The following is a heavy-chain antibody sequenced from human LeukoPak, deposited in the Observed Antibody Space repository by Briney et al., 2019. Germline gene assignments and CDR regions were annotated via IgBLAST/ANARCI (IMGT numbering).Heavy chain of an antibody. D-gene: IGHD4-17*01. CDR3: ARAIPYGDYVDY. CDR2: IYYSGST. V-gene: IGHV4-30-4*01. Sequence: SETLSLTCTVSGGSISSGDYYWSWIRQPPGKGLEWIGYIYYSGSTYYNPSLKSRVTISVDTSKNQFSLKLSSVTAADTAVYYCARAIPYGDYVDYWGQGTLVTVSS. CDR1: GGSISSGDYY. J-gene: IGHJ4*02.